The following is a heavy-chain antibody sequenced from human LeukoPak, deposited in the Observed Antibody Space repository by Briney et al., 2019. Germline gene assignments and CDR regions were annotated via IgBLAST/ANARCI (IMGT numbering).Heavy chain of an antibody. D-gene: IGHD6-13*01. CDR1: GFTFSSYW. J-gene: IGHJ4*02. Sequence: PGGSLRLSCAASGFTFSSYWMHWVRQAPGKGLVWVSRINSDGSSTSYADSVKGRFTISIDNAKNTLYLQMNSLRAEDTAVYYCARANRAAAGTCDYWGQGTLVTVSS. CDR3: ARANRAAAGTCDY. V-gene: IGHV3-74*01. CDR2: INSDGSST.